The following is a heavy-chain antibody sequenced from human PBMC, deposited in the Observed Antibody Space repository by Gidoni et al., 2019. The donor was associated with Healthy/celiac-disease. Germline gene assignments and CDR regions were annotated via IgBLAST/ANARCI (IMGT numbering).Heavy chain of an antibody. J-gene: IGHJ4*02. D-gene: IGHD6-6*01. Sequence: EVLLLASGGGLVQPGGSLRLSCAASGFTFSSYAMSWVRQAPGKGLAWDSASSGGGGSTNDADSVKGRFTISRDNYKNTLYLQMNSRRAEDTAVYYCAKEQASIAAVIDYWGQGTLVTVSS. CDR1: GFTFSSYA. CDR2: SSGGGGST. V-gene: IGHV3-23*01. CDR3: AKEQASIAAVIDY.